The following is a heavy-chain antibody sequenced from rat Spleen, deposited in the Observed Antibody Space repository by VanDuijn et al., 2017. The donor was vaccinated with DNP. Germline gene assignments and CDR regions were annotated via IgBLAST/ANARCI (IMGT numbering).Heavy chain of an antibody. CDR1: GFTFSSNW. J-gene: IGHJ2*01. V-gene: IGHV5-35*01. D-gene: IGHD3-8*01. CDR3: TSNPHIRTAAPFDY. Sequence: EVQLVESGGGLVYPGSPLKLSCAASGFTFSSNWLNWIRQAPDKGLEWVATINPDSSRTYYPDTVKGRFVISKDNAKSTLYLQVNSLRSEDTATYYCTSNPHIRTAAPFDYWGQGVMVTVSS. CDR2: INPDSSRT.